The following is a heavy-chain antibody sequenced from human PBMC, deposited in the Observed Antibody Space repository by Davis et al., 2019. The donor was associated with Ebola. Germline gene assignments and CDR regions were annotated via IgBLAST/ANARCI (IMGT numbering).Heavy chain of an antibody. CDR3: ARLPRDVLVPTASDYYYGMDV. Sequence: PGGSLRLSCTVSGGSISRSSYYWGWIRQPPGKGLEWIGNIHFSGSTYYNPSLKSRVTISVDTSKTQFSLRLTSVTVADTAVYYCARLPRDVLVPTASDYYYGMDVWGQGTTVTVSS. CDR1: GGSISRSSYY. V-gene: IGHV4-39*01. J-gene: IGHJ6*02. CDR2: IHFSGST. D-gene: IGHD2-2*01.